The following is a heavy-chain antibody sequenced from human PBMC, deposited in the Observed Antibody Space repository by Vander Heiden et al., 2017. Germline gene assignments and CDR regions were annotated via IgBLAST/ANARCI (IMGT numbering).Heavy chain of an antibody. CDR2: IYYSGST. J-gene: IGHJ6*02. Sequence: QVQLQESGPGLIKPPATLSSPCTASGASISSYYWSWIRQPPGKGLEWIGYIYYSGSTNYNPSLKSRVTISVDTSKNQFSLKLSSVTAADTAVYYCARQDYYYYGMDVWGQGTTVTVSS. CDR1: GASISSYY. V-gene: IGHV4-59*08. CDR3: ARQDYYYYGMDV.